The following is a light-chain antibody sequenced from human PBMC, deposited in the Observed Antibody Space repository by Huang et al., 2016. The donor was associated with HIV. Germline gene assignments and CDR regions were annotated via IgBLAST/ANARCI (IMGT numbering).Light chain of an antibody. J-gene: IGKJ4*01. CDR3: QQRSNWPS. CDR2: DAS. CDR1: QSVSRY. V-gene: IGKV3-11*01. Sequence: EIVLTQSPATLSLSPGERATLSCRASQSVSRYLAWYQQKPGQAPRLLIYDASNRATGSPARFSGSGSGTDFTLTISSLEPEDFAVYYCQQRSNWPSFGGGTNVEIK.